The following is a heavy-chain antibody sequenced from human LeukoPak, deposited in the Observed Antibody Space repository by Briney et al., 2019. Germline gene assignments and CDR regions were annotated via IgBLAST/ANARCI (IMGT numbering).Heavy chain of an antibody. V-gene: IGHV3-23*01. CDR3: AKDPYNTPTYYFDY. Sequence: GGSLRLPCAASGFTFSSYAMSWVRQAPGKGLEWVSAISGSGGSTYYADSVKGRFTISRDNSKNTLYLQMNSLRAEDTAVYYCAKDPYNTPTYYFDYWGQGTLVTVSS. J-gene: IGHJ4*02. CDR2: ISGSGGST. CDR1: GFTFSSYA. D-gene: IGHD1-1*01.